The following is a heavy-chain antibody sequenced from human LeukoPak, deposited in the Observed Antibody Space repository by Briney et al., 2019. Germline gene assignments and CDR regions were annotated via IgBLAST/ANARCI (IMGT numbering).Heavy chain of an antibody. CDR3: AKHTSYYYYYMDV. J-gene: IGHJ6*03. CDR1: GFTFSSDA. CDR2: ISGGGGDT. V-gene: IGHV3-23*01. Sequence: GGSLRLSCAASGFTFSSDAMIWVRQAPGKGLEWVSNISGGGGDTYYGDSVKGRFTISRDNSKTTLYLQMNSLRAEDTAVYYCAKHTSYYYYYMDVWGKGTTVTVSS. D-gene: IGHD3-3*01.